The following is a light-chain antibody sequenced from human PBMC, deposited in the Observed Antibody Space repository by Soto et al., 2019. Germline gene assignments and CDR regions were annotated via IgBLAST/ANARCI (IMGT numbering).Light chain of an antibody. Sequence: DIQMTQSPSTLSASVGDRVTITCRARQSISSWLAWYQQKPGKAPKHLIYKASSLESGVPSRFSGSGSGTEFTLTISSLQPDDFATYYCQQDNSYPLTFGGGTKVEIK. CDR3: QQDNSYPLT. V-gene: IGKV1-5*03. CDR1: QSISSW. CDR2: KAS. J-gene: IGKJ4*01.